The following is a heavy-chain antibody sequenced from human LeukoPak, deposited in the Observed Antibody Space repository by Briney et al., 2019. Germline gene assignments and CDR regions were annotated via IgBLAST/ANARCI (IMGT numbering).Heavy chain of an antibody. CDR3: ARVGTGLGDFDL. V-gene: IGHV4-31*03. CDR1: GGPISSGGYY. D-gene: IGHD7-27*01. CDR2: IYYSGST. J-gene: IGHJ2*01. Sequence: PSETLSLTCTLSGGPISSGGYYWSWIRQHPGKGLEWIGYIYYSGSTNYNPSLKSRVTISVDTSKNQFSLKLRSVTAADTAVYYCARVGTGLGDFDLWGRGTLVTVSS.